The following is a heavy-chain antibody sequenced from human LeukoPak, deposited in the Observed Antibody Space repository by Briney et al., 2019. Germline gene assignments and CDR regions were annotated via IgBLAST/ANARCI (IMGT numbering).Heavy chain of an antibody. D-gene: IGHD2-15*01. V-gene: IGHV4-4*02. CDR1: GDSISGTNW. CDR3: ARERWGVVAASTYYYFYIDV. Sequence: SETLSLTCAVSGDSISGTNWWSWVRQSPGKGLEWIGEIYHTGNTNYNPSLRSRVNMSVDKPNNQFSLTLTSVTAADTAVYYCARERWGVVAASTYYYFYIDVWGKGTTVTVSS. J-gene: IGHJ6*03. CDR2: IYHTGNT.